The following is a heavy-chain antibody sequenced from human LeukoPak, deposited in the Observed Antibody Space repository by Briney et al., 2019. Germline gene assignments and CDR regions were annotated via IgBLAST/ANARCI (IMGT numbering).Heavy chain of an antibody. CDR2: IKQDGSEK. CDR3: AREGADILTGYDPFLFDY. J-gene: IGHJ4*02. V-gene: IGHV3-7*01. Sequence: ETLSLTCAVCGGSFSGYYWSWIRQPPGKGLEWVANIKQDGSEKYYVDSVKGRFTISRDNAKNSLYLQMNSLRAEDTAVYYCAREGADILTGYDPFLFDYWGQGTLVTVSS. D-gene: IGHD3-9*01. CDR1: GGSFSGYY.